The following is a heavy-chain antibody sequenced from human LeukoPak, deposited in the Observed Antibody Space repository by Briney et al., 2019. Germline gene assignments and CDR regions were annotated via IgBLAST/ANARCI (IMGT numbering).Heavy chain of an antibody. CDR3: AREAPQQQLDSLDY. J-gene: IGHJ4*02. V-gene: IGHV1-18*01. CDR1: GYTFTSYG. D-gene: IGHD6-13*01. CDR2: NSAYNGNT. Sequence: ASVKVSCKASGYTFTSYGISWVRQAPGQGLEWMGWNSAYNGNTNYAQKLQGRVTMTTYTSKSTAYMELRSLRSDDPAVYYCAREAPQQQLDSLDYWGQGTLVTVSS.